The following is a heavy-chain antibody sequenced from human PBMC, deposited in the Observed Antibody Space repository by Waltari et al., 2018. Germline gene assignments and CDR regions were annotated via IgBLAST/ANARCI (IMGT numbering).Heavy chain of an antibody. CDR2: IKQDGSEK. D-gene: IGHD6-19*01. Sequence: ELQLVEYRGGLVQPGGSLRLSCAASEFTLCSFWMNWVRQTPGKGLEWVAGIKQDGSEKYYADSVKGRFTISRDNAKNSLYLQMNSLRAEDTAVYYCATSGWYCFDYWGQGTLVTVSS. J-gene: IGHJ4*02. CDR1: EFTLCSFW. V-gene: IGHV3-7*01. CDR3: ATSGWYCFDY.